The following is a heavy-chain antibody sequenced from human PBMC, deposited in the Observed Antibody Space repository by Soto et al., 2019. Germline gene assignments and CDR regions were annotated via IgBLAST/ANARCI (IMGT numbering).Heavy chain of an antibody. J-gene: IGHJ4*02. CDR1: GGSISSSSYY. Sequence: QLQLQESGPGLVKPSETLSLTCTVSGGSISSSSYYWGWIRQPPGKGLEWIGSIYYSGSTYYNPSLKSRVSISVDTSKNQFSLKLSSVTAADTAVYYCVRLPTTYSFDYWGQGTLVTVSS. D-gene: IGHD1-1*01. CDR3: VRLPTTYSFDY. CDR2: IYYSGST. V-gene: IGHV4-39*01.